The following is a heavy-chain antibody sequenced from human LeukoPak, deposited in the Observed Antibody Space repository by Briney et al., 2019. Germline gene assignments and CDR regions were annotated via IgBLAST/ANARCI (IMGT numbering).Heavy chain of an antibody. J-gene: IGHJ1*01. CDR2: IYYSGST. CDR3: ARQVPPEYFQH. V-gene: IGHV4-39*01. Sequence: PSETLSLTCTVPGGSISSSSYYWGWIRQPPGKGLEWIGSIYYSGSTYYNPSLKSRVTISVDTSKNQFSLKLSSVTAADTAVYYCARQVPPEYFQHWGQGTLVTVSS. D-gene: IGHD1-1*01. CDR1: GGSISSSSYY.